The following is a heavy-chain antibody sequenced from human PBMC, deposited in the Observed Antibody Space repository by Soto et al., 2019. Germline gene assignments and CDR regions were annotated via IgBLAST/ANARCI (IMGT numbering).Heavy chain of an antibody. CDR3: AKDRGIIVKAGDAFDV. V-gene: IGHV3-23*01. CDR2: ISDSGDRT. CDR1: GFTLSMSA. Sequence: GGSLRLSCASSGFTLSMSAVNWVRQAPGKGLERVSYISDSGDRTYYADSVKGRFTISRDRSKNTVSLQMDSLRAEDTAVYYCAKDRGIIVKAGDAFDVWGQGTKVTVSS. D-gene: IGHD3-16*02. J-gene: IGHJ3*01.